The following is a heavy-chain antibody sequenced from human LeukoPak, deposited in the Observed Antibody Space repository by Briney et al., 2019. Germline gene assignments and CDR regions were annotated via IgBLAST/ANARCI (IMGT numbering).Heavy chain of an antibody. CDR1: GGFISSSTYY. CDR2: IYYSGST. Sequence: SQTQSLTCTVSGGFISSSTYYWGWIRQPPGKGLEWIGSIYYSGSTYYNPSLKSRVTISVDTSKNQFSLKLSSVTAADTAVYYCARLDGDSLFDYWGQGTLVTVSS. CDR3: ARLDGDSLFDY. J-gene: IGHJ4*02. D-gene: IGHD4-17*01. V-gene: IGHV4-39*01.